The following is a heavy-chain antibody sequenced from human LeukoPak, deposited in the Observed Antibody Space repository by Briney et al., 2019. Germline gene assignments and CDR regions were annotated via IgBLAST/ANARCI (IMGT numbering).Heavy chain of an antibody. V-gene: IGHV3-7*01. CDR1: GFTFRTYW. Sequence: PGGSLRLSCVASGFTFRTYWMTWFRRAPGKGLEWVGNINDDGREVYYVDSVRGRFIISRDNAKDSLYLQMNSLRADDTAMYYCAIDRLSYDWSDYRFHYWGEGARVTVCS. CDR2: INDDGREV. D-gene: IGHD3-22*01. J-gene: IGHJ4*01. CDR3: AIDRLSYDWSDYRFHY.